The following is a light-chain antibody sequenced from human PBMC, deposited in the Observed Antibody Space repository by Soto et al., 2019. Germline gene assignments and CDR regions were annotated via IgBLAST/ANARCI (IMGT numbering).Light chain of an antibody. Sequence: EIVLTQSPGTLSLSPGERATLSCRASQSVGRDYLAWYQQKPGQAPRLLIYHASSRATGIPDRFSGSGSGTDFTLHISRLEPEGFSEFYWQQYASSPLTFGGGTNVEIK. V-gene: IGKV3-20*01. J-gene: IGKJ4*01. CDR2: HAS. CDR3: QQYASSPLT. CDR1: QSVGRDY.